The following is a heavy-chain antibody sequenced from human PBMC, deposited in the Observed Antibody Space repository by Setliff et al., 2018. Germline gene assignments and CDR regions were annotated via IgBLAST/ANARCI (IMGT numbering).Heavy chain of an antibody. CDR2: IIPMFGTA. V-gene: IGHV1-69*13. CDR3: ARGVPYYNFWSGYYGPLHYFDY. D-gene: IGHD3-3*01. J-gene: IGHJ4*02. CDR1: GGTFSSYA. Sequence: SVKVSCKASGGTFSSYAISWVRQAPGQGLEWMGGIIPMFGTANYAQKFQGRVTITADESTSTAYMELSSLRSEDTAVYYCARGVPYYNFWSGYYGPLHYFDYWGQGTLVTVSS.